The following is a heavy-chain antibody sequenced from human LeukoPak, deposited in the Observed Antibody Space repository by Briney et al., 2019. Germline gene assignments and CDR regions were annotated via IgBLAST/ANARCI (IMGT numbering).Heavy chain of an antibody. V-gene: IGHV3-7*01. CDR2: IKQDGSEK. CDR1: GFTFSAFW. CDR3: AREEGGYSSNLDYFDY. Sequence: PGGSLRLSCTASGFTFSAFWMSWVRQAPGKGLEWVANIKQDGSEKYFVDSVKGRFTISRDNAENSVYLQMNSLRAEDTAVYYCAREEGGYSSNLDYFDYWGQGTLVTVSS. D-gene: IGHD6-13*01. J-gene: IGHJ4*02.